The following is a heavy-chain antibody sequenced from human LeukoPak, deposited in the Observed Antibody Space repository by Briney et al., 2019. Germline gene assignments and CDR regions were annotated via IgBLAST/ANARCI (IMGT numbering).Heavy chain of an antibody. CDR2: ISSSSSTI. J-gene: IGHJ4*02. CDR3: ARPRWREYYFDY. D-gene: IGHD6-13*01. CDR1: GFTFSSYS. V-gene: IGHV3-48*04. Sequence: GGSLRLSCAASGFTFSSYSMNWVRQAPGKGLEWVSYISSSSSTICYADSVKGRFTISRDNAKNSLYPQMNSLRAEDTAVYYCARPRWREYYFDYWGQGTLVTVSS.